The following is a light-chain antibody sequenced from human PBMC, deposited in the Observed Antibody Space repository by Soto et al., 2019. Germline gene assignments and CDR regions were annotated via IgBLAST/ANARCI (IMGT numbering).Light chain of an antibody. V-gene: IGKV1-39*01. CDR3: QQSHSIPLT. CDR2: AAS. Sequence: DIQITQSPSSLSASVGDRVTITCRTSQSISSYLNWYQQKPGKAPNLLIYAASSLQSGVPSRFSGSGSGTDFTLTISSLQPEDFATYYCQQSHSIPLTFGGGTKVDIK. J-gene: IGKJ4*01. CDR1: QSISSY.